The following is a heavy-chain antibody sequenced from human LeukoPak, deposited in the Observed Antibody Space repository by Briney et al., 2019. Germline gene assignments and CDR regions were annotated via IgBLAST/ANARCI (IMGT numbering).Heavy chain of an antibody. CDR2: IWYDGTNK. V-gene: IGHV3-33*06. CDR1: GFTSFSNYG. CDR3: AKDSGYCSGGSCYLYYFDY. J-gene: IGHJ4*02. Sequence: QPGRSLRLSCAASGFTSFSNYGFYWVRHAPGKGQGGVAVIWYDGTNKYYAESVQGRFTISRDNSKNTLYLQMNRLRDEDTAVYYCAKDSGYCSGGSCYLYYFDYWGQGTLVTVSS. D-gene: IGHD2-15*01.